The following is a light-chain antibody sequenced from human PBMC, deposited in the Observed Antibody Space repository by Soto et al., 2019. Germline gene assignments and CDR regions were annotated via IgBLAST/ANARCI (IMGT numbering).Light chain of an antibody. Sequence: TQRRDTLDSPPRYRATLSCGASQSVSSYLAWYQQKPGQAPRLLIYDASNRATGIPARFSGSGSGTGCTLTISRLEPEDFAVYYCQQRSNWPWTFGQGTKVDIK. CDR2: DAS. CDR3: QQRSNWPWT. J-gene: IGKJ1*01. V-gene: IGKV3-11*01. CDR1: QSVSSY.